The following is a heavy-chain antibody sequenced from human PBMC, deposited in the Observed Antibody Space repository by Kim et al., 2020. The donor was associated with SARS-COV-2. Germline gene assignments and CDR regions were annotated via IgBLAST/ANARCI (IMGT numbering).Heavy chain of an antibody. Sequence: GGSLRLSCEASGFTFNKYSMKWVRQAPGKGLEWVASISDRGTYIHYGDSVKGRITISRDNARNSVFLQMNGLRAEDTAVYYCARDVSGSGSYYPDSWGQG. CDR2: ISDRGTYI. CDR3: ARDVSGSGSYYPDS. CDR1: GFTFNKYS. J-gene: IGHJ4*02. D-gene: IGHD3-10*01. V-gene: IGHV3-21*06.